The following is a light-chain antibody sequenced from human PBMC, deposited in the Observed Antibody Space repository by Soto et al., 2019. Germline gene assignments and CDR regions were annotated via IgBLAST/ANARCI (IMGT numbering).Light chain of an antibody. CDR1: QGVGTK. CDR2: GAS. Sequence: EIVRTQSPATLSVSPGERATLSCRASQGVGTKLHWHQQKTGQAPSLLIHGASARATGIPGRFSGSGSGTEFTLTISSLQSEDVAVYYCHQYSDWPGTFGLGTKVEIK. CDR3: HQYSDWPGT. V-gene: IGKV3-15*01. J-gene: IGKJ1*01.